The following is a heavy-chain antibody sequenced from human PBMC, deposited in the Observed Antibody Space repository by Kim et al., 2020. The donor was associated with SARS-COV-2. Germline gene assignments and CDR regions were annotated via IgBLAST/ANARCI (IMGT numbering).Heavy chain of an antibody. CDR3: ARFSTVVTEGYYYYGMDV. J-gene: IGHJ6*02. Sequence: GGSLRLSCAASGFTFSSYSMNWVRQAPGKGLEWVSSISSSSSYIYYADSVKGRFTISRDNAKNSLYMQMNRLRAEDRAVYYCARFSTVVTEGYYYYGMDVWGQGTTVTVSS. CDR2: ISSSSSYI. D-gene: IGHD2-15*01. V-gene: IGHV3-21*01. CDR1: GFTFSSYS.